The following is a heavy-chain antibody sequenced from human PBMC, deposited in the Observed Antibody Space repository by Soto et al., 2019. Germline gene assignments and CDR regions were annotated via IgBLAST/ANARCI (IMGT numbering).Heavy chain of an antibody. CDR1: GFTFSSYA. J-gene: IGHJ4*02. Sequence: EVQLLESGGGSVQPGGSLRLSCATAGFTFSSYAMSWVRQSPGKGLEWVSAISGSGGSTNYADSAEGRFTISRDNSKNTQYLQMSSLRAEDTAVYYCAKAGGIAVPGSHLDYWGQGTLVTVSS. D-gene: IGHD6-19*01. CDR3: AKAGGIAVPGSHLDY. CDR2: ISGSGGST. V-gene: IGHV3-23*01.